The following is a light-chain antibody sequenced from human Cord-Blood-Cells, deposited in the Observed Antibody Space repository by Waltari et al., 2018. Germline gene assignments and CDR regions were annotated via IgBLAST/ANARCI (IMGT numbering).Light chain of an antibody. CDR3: QQYGSSPPRVT. V-gene: IGKV3-20*01. Sequence: EIVLTPSPGTLSLSPGERATLPCRASQSVSSTYSAWYQQKPGQAPRLLIYGASSRATGIPDRFSGSGSGTDFTLTISRLEPEDFAVYYCQQYGSSPPRVTFGPGTKVDIK. CDR2: GAS. CDR1: QSVSSTY. J-gene: IGKJ3*01.